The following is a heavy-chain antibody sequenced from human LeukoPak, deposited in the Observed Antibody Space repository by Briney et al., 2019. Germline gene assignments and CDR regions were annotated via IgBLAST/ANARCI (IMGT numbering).Heavy chain of an antibody. Sequence: GGSLRLSCAASGNYWMHWVRQAPGKGLVWVSHINSDGSWTSYADSVKGRFTIPKDNAKNTVYLQMNSLRAEDTAVYYYVSFYETYWGRGTLVTVSS. CDR1: GNYW. J-gene: IGHJ4*02. CDR3: VSFYETY. CDR2: INSDGSWT. V-gene: IGHV3-74*01. D-gene: IGHD2/OR15-2a*01.